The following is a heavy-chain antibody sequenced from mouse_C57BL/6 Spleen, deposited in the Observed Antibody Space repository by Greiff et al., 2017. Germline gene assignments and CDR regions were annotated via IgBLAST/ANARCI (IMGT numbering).Heavy chain of an antibody. CDR2: INPNNGGT. D-gene: IGHD1-1*01. CDR3: ARGYGSSLGGWYFDV. V-gene: IGHV1-22*01. Sequence: EVQLQQSGPELVKPGASVKMSCKASGYTFTDYNMHWVKQSHGKSLEWIGNINPNNGGTSYNQKFKGKATLTVNKSSSTAYMELRSLTSEDSAVYYCARGYGSSLGGWYFDVWGTGTTVTVSS. CDR1: GYTFTDYN. J-gene: IGHJ1*03.